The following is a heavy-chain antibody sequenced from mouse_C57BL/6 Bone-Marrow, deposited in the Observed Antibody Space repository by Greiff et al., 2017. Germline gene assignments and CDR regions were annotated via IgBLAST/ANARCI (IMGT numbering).Heavy chain of an antibody. Sequence: QVQLQQSGAELMKPGASVKLSCKATGYTFTGYWIEWVKQRPGHGLEWIGEILPGSGSTNYNAKFKGKATFTADTSSNTAYMQLISLTTEDSAIYYCARLRWFAYWGQGTLVTVSA. V-gene: IGHV1-9*01. CDR1: GYTFTGYW. J-gene: IGHJ3*01. CDR3: ARLRWFAY. CDR2: ILPGSGST.